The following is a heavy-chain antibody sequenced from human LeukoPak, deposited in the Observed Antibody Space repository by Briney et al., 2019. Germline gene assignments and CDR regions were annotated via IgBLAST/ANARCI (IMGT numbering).Heavy chain of an antibody. D-gene: IGHD1-26*01. V-gene: IGHV4-59*01. CDR3: ARFSYSGSFYY. CDR1: GVSISSYY. CDR2: IYYSGST. J-gene: IGHJ4*02. Sequence: SETLSLTCTVSGVSISSYYWSWIRQPPGKGLEWIGYIYYSGSTNYNPSLKSRVTMSVDTSKNQLSLKMSSVTAADTAVYYCARFSYSGSFYYWGQGTLVAVSS.